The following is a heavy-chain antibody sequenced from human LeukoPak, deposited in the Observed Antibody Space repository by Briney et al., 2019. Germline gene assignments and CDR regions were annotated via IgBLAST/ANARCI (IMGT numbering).Heavy chain of an antibody. CDR2: IYPGDLDI. Sequence: GESLKISCKGSGYIFTNYWIAWVRQMPGKGLEWMGIIYPGDLDIKYSPSFEGQVTISADKSISTAYLQWSSLTASDTAMYYRTIGGNPESAVVLWGQGTLVTVSS. CDR3: TIGGNPESAVVL. V-gene: IGHV5-51*01. D-gene: IGHD5-18*01. J-gene: IGHJ4*02. CDR1: GYIFTNYW.